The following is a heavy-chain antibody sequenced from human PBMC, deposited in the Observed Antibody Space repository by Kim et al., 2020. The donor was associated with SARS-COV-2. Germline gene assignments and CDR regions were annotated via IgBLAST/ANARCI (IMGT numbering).Heavy chain of an antibody. V-gene: IGHV1-18*04. CDR1: GYTFTKYG. J-gene: IGHJ5*02. D-gene: IGHD2-15*01. CDR2: ISTDTAST. Sequence: ASVKVSCKASGYTFTKYGISWVRQAPGQGLEWMGWISTDTASTNYAQNLQGRVTMTTDTSTTTAYMELRSLRSEDTAVYYCVRDGYCSGGNTCSSGGWFDPWGQGTLVTVSS. CDR3: VRDGYCSGGNTCSSGGWFDP.